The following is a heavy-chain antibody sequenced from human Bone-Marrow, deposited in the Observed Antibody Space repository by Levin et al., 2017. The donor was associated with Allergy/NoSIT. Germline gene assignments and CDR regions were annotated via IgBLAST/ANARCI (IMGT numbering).Heavy chain of an antibody. CDR2: INVNSGHT. V-gene: IGHV1-18*01. CDR3: ARGFDR. CDR1: GYTFTDYG. Sequence: ASMKVSCKASGYTFTDYGISWVRQAPGQGLEWMGWINVNSGHTNYVRKFQGRVTMTTDTSTQTAYMELRSLRSDDTAIYYCARGFDRWGQGTLVTVSS. J-gene: IGHJ4*02.